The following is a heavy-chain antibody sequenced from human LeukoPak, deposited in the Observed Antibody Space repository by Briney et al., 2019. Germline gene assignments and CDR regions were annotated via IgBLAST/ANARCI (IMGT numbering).Heavy chain of an antibody. CDR1: GGSISSGDYY. CDR2: IYYSGST. Sequence: PSQTLSLTCTVSGGSISSGDYYWRWLRQPPGKGLEWIGYIYYSGSTYYNPSLKSRVTISVDTSKNQFSLKLSSVTAADTAVYYCARGGGYYGSLDPWGQGTLVIVSS. V-gene: IGHV4-30-4*01. CDR3: ARGGGYYGSLDP. J-gene: IGHJ5*02. D-gene: IGHD3-10*01.